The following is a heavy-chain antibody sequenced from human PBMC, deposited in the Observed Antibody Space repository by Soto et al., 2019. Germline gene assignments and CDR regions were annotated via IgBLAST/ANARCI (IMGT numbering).Heavy chain of an antibody. Sequence: EVQLVESGGGLVQPGGSLRLSCAASGFTFSSHWMHWVRQAPGKGLVWVSHIGPSGSGTRDADSVQGRFTISRDNARNTLYLQMNSLRAEDTAIYYCAKDAVYNDGLWLVANWGQGTLVTVSS. V-gene: IGHV3-74*01. D-gene: IGHD5-12*01. J-gene: IGHJ4*02. CDR2: IGPSGSGT. CDR3: AKDAVYNDGLWLVAN. CDR1: GFTFSSHW.